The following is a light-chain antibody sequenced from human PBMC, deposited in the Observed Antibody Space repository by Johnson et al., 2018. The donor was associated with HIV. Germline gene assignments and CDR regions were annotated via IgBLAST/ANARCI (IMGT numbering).Light chain of an antibody. V-gene: IGLV1-51*01. Sequence: QSVLTQPPSVSAAPGQKVTISCSGSSSNIGNNYVSWYQQLPGTAPKLLIYDNNKRPSGIPDRFSGSKSGTSATLGITGLQTGDEADYYCGTWDSSLSASYGFESGTKVTVL. CDR1: SSNIGNNY. CDR3: GTWDSSLSASYG. J-gene: IGLJ1*01. CDR2: DNN.